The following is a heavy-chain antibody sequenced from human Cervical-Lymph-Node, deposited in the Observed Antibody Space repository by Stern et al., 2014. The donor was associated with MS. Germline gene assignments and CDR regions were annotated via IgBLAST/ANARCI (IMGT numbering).Heavy chain of an antibody. V-gene: IGHV1-69*01. CDR2: IIPIFGTA. J-gene: IGHJ1*01. Sequence: QVQLMQSGAEVKKPGSSVKVSCKASGGTFSSYAISWVRQAPGQGLEWMGGIIPIFGTANYAQKFQGRVTITADESTSTAYMELSSLRSEDTAVYYCARDPPYGDYVAEYFQHWGQGTLVTVSS. CDR1: GGTFSSYA. D-gene: IGHD4-17*01. CDR3: ARDPPYGDYVAEYFQH.